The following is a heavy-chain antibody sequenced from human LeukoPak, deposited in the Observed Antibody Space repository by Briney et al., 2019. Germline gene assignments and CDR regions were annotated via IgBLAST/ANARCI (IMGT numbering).Heavy chain of an antibody. J-gene: IGHJ4*02. Sequence: GGSLRLSCAASGFTFSSYSMNWVRQAPGKGLEWVSSISSCSSYIYYADSVNGRFTISRDNAKNSLDLQMDSLRAEDTAVYYCARDYYWGQGTLVTVSS. CDR1: GFTFSSYS. CDR3: ARDYY. V-gene: IGHV3-21*01. CDR2: ISSCSSYI.